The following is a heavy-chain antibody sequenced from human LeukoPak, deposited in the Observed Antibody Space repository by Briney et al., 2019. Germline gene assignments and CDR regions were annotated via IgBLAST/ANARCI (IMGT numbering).Heavy chain of an antibody. CDR3: ARNWFDP. V-gene: IGHV4-38-2*02. CDR2: IYHSGST. CDR1: GYSISSGYY. Sequence: SETLSLTCTVSGYSISSGYYWGWIRQPPGKGLEWIGSIYHSGSTYYNPSLKSRVTISADTSKNQFSLKLSSVTAADTAVYYCARNWFDPWGQGTLVTVSS. J-gene: IGHJ5*02.